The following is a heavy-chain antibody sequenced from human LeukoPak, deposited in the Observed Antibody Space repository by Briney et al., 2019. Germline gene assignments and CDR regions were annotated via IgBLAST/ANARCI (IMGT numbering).Heavy chain of an antibody. CDR3: ARHWYSSNWYEGGNY. Sequence: PSETLSLTCTVSGASIRSSSYYWGWIRQPPGKGLEWIGSFYYSGSTYYNPSLKSRVTISVDTSKNQFSLKLSSVTAADTAVYYCARHWYSSNWYEGGNYWGQGTLVTVSS. CDR2: FYYSGST. D-gene: IGHD6-13*01. V-gene: IGHV4-39*01. J-gene: IGHJ4*02. CDR1: GASIRSSSYY.